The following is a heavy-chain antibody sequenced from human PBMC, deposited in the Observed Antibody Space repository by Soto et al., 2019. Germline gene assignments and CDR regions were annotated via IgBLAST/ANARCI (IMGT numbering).Heavy chain of an antibody. CDR2: INAGNGNT. CDR3: ARVGVRGVITYYFDY. Sequence: QVQLVQSGAEVKKPRASVKVSSKASGYTFTSYAMHWVRQAPGQRLEWMGWINAGNGNTKYSQKFQGRVTITRDTSASTAYMELSSLRSEDTAVYYCARVGVRGVITYYFDYWGQGTLVTVSS. CDR1: GYTFTSYA. J-gene: IGHJ4*02. D-gene: IGHD3-10*01. V-gene: IGHV1-3*01.